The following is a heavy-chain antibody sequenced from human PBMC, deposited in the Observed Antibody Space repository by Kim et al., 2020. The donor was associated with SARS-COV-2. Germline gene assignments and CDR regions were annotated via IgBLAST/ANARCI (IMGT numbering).Heavy chain of an antibody. CDR2: N. J-gene: IGHJ4*02. V-gene: IGHV3-30*09. D-gene: IGHD5-12*01. CDR3: ARSGWLRFFDY. Sequence: NYSADSGKDRLAISRDNSKNTLYLQMNSLRAEDTAVYYCARSGWLRFFDYWGQGTLVTVSS.